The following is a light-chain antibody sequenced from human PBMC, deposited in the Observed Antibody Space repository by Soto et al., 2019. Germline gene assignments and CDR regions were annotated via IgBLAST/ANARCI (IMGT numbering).Light chain of an antibody. J-gene: IGKJ2*01. CDR3: LQFASSPYT. Sequence: EIVLTQSPDTLSSSPGERATLSCRVSLALSNAYLAWYQHKPGQVPRLLIHGAINRATGIPDRFSGGGSGTDFTLTINRLEPEDFAVYYCLQFASSPYTFGLGTKVEIK. CDR2: GAI. V-gene: IGKV3-20*01. CDR1: LALSNAY.